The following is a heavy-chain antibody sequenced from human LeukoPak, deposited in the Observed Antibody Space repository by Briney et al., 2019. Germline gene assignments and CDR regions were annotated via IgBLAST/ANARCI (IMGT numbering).Heavy chain of an antibody. Sequence: GGSLRLSCAASGFTVSSSYMSWVRQAPGKGLEWISIIYTSGSTYYADSVRGRFTISRDNSKNTLYLQMNSLRAEDTAVYYCARDGRLLWFGELSDNAFDIWGQGTMVTVPS. CDR2: IYTSGST. CDR3: ARDGRLLWFGELSDNAFDI. J-gene: IGHJ3*02. CDR1: GFTVSSSY. D-gene: IGHD3-10*01. V-gene: IGHV3-66*01.